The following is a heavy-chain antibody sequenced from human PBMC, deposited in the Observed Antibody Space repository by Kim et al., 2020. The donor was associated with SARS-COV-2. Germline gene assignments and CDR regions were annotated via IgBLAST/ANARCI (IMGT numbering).Heavy chain of an antibody. Sequence: GGSLRLSCAASGFTFSSYSMNWVRQAPGKGLEWVSSISSSSSYIYYADSVKGRFTISRDNAKNSLYLQMNSLRAEDTAVYYCARDLGDYGDYQWDYYYYYGMDVWGQGTTVTVSS. CDR1: GFTFSSYS. D-gene: IGHD4-17*01. J-gene: IGHJ6*02. V-gene: IGHV3-21*01. CDR3: ARDLGDYGDYQWDYYYYYGMDV. CDR2: ISSSSSYI.